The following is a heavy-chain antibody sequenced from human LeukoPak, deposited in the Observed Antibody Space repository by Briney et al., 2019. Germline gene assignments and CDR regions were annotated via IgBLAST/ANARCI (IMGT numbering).Heavy chain of an antibody. CDR3: SRLTEYQGFDY. J-gene: IGHJ4*02. V-gene: IGHV4-30-4*07. CDR2: IYYTGST. Sequence: SQTLSLTCVVSGGSISSPDYSWSWIRQPLGKGLEWIGHIYYTGSTYYNPSLESRVTISMDTSMNQFSPNLSSLTAADTALYYCSRLTEYQGFDYWGQGSLVTVSS. CDR1: GGSISSPDYS. D-gene: IGHD7-27*01.